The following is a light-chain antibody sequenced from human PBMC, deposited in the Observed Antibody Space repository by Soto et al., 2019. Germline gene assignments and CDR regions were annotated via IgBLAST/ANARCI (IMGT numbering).Light chain of an antibody. V-gene: IGLV1-44*01. CDR1: SSNIGSNS. J-gene: IGLJ2*01. CDR2: SND. CDR3: AAWDDSLNGLV. Sequence: HSVLTQPPSASGTPGQRVTISCSGSSSNIGSNSVNWYHHLPGTAPKLLIYSNDQRPSGVPDRFSGSKSGTSVSLAISGLQSEDEADYYCAAWDDSLNGLVFGGGTKVTVL.